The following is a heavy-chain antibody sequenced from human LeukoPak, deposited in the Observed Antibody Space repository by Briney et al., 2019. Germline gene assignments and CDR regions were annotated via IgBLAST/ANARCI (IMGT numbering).Heavy chain of an antibody. CDR3: ARDPPTYYYGSGSYYNDDY. J-gene: IGHJ4*02. V-gene: IGHV3-21*01. CDR1: GFTFSSYS. Sequence: GGSLRLSCAASGFTFSSYSMNWVRQAPGKGLEWVSSISSRSSYIYYADSVKGRFTISRDNAKNSLYLQMNSLRAEDTAVYYCARDPPTYYYGSGSYYNDDYWGQGTLVTVSS. D-gene: IGHD3-10*01. CDR2: ISSRSSYI.